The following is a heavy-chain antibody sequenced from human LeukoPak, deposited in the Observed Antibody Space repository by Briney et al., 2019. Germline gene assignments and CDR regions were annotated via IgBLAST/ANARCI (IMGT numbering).Heavy chain of an antibody. J-gene: IGHJ1*01. Sequence: GGSLRLSCAASGFTFTNAWMSWVRQAPGKGLEWVGRIKSKTDGGTTDYAAPVKGRFTISRDDSKNTLYLQMNSLKTEDTAVYYCTTARYCGGDCYSVSEYFQHWGQGTLVTVSS. CDR1: GFTFTNAW. CDR3: TTARYCGGDCYSVSEYFQH. D-gene: IGHD2-21*02. CDR2: IKSKTDGGTT. V-gene: IGHV3-15*01.